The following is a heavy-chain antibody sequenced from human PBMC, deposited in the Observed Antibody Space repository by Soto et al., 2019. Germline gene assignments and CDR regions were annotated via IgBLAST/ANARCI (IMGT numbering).Heavy chain of an antibody. Sequence: QVQLVQSGAEVKKPGSSAKVSCKASGGTFNTYAITWVRQAPGQGFEWMGGVIPLFNTPDYAKKFQGRITIAADESTSTVYLEPGGLSSEDTAVYFCALASKWGRLGSFYGMDVWGQGTTVTVSS. J-gene: IGHJ6*02. CDR2: VIPLFNTP. CDR3: ALASKWGRLGSFYGMDV. CDR1: GGTFNTYA. V-gene: IGHV1-69*01. D-gene: IGHD1-26*01.